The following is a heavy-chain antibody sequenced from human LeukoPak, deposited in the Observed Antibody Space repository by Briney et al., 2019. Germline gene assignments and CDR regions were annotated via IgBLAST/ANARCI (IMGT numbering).Heavy chain of an antibody. CDR2: ISSSSSYI. CDR1: GFTFSSYS. CDR3: ARDRCSSISCYVTY. D-gene: IGHD2-2*01. Sequence: GGSLRLSCAASGFTFSSYSMNWVRQAPGKGLEWVSSISSSSSYIYYADSVKGRFTISRDNAKNSLYLQMNSLRAEDTAVYYCARDRCSSISCYVTYWGQGTLVTVSS. V-gene: IGHV3-21*01. J-gene: IGHJ4*02.